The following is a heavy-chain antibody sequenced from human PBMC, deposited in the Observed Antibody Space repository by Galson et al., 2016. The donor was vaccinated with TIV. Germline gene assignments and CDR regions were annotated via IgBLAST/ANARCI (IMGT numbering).Heavy chain of an antibody. J-gene: IGHJ4*02. CDR2: VSNDGTQK. Sequence: SLRLSCAASGFAFSSYSLHWVRQAPGTGPESVAVVSNDGTQKYYANSVRGRFTISRDNFMNTVFLQMNSLRAEDAAVYYCVRDGPEGYNDLDYWGLGTRVTVSS. V-gene: IGHV3-30-3*01. D-gene: IGHD5-24*01. CDR1: GFAFSSYS. CDR3: VRDGPEGYNDLDY.